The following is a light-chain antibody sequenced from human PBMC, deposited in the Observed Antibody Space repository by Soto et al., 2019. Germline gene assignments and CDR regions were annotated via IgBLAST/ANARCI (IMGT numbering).Light chain of an antibody. V-gene: IGLV2-14*01. CDR3: SSFTTSSTFV. J-gene: IGLJ1*01. CDR2: GVN. Sequence: LAQPASVSGSRGQSITISCTGTSSDVGRYNYVSWFQQHPGKVPKLIIYGVNNWPSGVSDRFSGSKSGNTASLTISGLQPEDEADYYCSSFTTSSTFVFGTGTRSPS. CDR1: SSDVGRYNY.